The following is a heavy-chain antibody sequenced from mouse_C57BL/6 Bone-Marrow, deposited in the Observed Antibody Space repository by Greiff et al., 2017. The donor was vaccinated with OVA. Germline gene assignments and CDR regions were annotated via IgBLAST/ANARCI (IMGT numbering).Heavy chain of an antibody. CDR3: ARSWLLRRWYFDV. Sequence: EVKLMESGPGLAKPSQTLSLTCSVTGYSITSDYWNWIRKFPGNKLEYMGYISYSGSTYYNPSLKSRISITRDTSKNQYYLQLNSVTTEDTATYYCARSWLLRRWYFDVWGTGTTVTVSS. CDR2: ISYSGST. V-gene: IGHV3-8*01. CDR1: GYSITSDY. D-gene: IGHD2-3*01. J-gene: IGHJ1*03.